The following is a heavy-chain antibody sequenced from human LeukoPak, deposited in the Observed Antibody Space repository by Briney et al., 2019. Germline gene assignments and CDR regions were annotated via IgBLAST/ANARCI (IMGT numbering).Heavy chain of an antibody. V-gene: IGHV3-53*01. CDR1: GFTVSSNH. D-gene: IGHD3-22*01. CDR2: IYSGGST. J-gene: IGHJ4*02. Sequence: PGGSLRLSCVASGFTVSSNHMSWVRQAPGKGLEWVSVIYSGGSTYYADSVKGRFTISRDNSKNTLYLQMNSLRAEDTAVYYCARDSYYYDRSGGFDYWGQGTLVTVSS. CDR3: ARDSYYYDRSGGFDY.